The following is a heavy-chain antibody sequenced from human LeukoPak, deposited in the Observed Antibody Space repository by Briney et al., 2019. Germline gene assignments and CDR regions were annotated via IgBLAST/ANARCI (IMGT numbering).Heavy chain of an antibody. Sequence: GGSLRLSCTASGFTFSSYDMHWVRQTTRKGLEWVSAIGTAGNTYYAGSVKGRFTISRENARNSFYLQMNSLRAGDTAVYYCVRGKYYYDSSGYFDYWGQGTLVTVSS. CDR1: GFTFSSYD. V-gene: IGHV3-13*01. D-gene: IGHD3-22*01. CDR2: IGTAGNT. J-gene: IGHJ4*02. CDR3: VRGKYYYDSSGYFDY.